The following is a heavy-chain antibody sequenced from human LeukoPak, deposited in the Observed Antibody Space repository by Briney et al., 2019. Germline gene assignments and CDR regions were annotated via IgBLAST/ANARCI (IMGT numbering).Heavy chain of an antibody. CDR3: AKGQYSSSWSHFDY. CDR2: ISWNSGSI. CDR1: GFTFDDYA. J-gene: IGHJ4*02. D-gene: IGHD6-13*01. V-gene: IGHV3-9*01. Sequence: GGSLRLSCAASGFTFDDYAMHWVRQAPGKGLEWVSGISWNSGSIGYADSVKGRFTISRDNAKNSLYLQMNSLRAEDTALYYCAKGQYSSSWSHFDYWGQGTLVTLSS.